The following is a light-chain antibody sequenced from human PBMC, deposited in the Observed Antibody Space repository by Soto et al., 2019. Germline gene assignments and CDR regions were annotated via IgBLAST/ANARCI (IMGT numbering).Light chain of an antibody. Sequence: EIVMTQSPAALSVSRGGRATLSSRASQSVSSNLAWYQQKPGQAPRLLIYGASTRATGIPARFSGSGSGTEFTLTISRLEPEDFAVYYCQQYNNWPSITFGQGTRLEI. CDR2: GAS. CDR1: QSVSSN. V-gene: IGKV3-15*01. CDR3: QQYNNWPSIT. J-gene: IGKJ5*01.